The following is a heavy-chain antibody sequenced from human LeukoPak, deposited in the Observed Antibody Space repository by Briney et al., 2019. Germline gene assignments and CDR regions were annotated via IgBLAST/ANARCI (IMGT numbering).Heavy chain of an antibody. Sequence: GGSLRLSCVASGFKFSSYAVSWVRQAPGKGLEWVLTISGSGASTYYADSVKGRFTISRDNSKNTLFLQMNSLRAEDTAAYYCAKVQDYGSGRLDYWGQGTLVTVSS. J-gene: IGHJ4*02. CDR3: AKVQDYGSGRLDY. D-gene: IGHD3-10*01. V-gene: IGHV3-23*01. CDR1: GFKFSSYA. CDR2: ISGSGAST.